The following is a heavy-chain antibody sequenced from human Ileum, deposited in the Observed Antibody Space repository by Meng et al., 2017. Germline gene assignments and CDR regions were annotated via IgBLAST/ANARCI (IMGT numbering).Heavy chain of an antibody. D-gene: IGHD5-18*01. V-gene: IGHV3-21*01. CDR3: ARWDGAAMVDY. CDR1: GFTFSSYS. Sequence: GESLKISCAASGFTFSSYSMNWVRQAPGKGLEWVSSISSSSYIYYADSVKGRFTISRDNAKNSLYLQMNSLRAEDTAVYYCARWDGAAMVDYWGQGTLVTVSS. CDR2: ISSSSYI. J-gene: IGHJ4*02.